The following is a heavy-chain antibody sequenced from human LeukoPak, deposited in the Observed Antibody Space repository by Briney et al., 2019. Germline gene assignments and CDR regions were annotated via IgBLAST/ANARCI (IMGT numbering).Heavy chain of an antibody. CDR1: GFTVSSNS. J-gene: IGHJ3*02. CDR3: ASPAPHYYDSSGYPLGAFDI. D-gene: IGHD3-22*01. Sequence: GGSLRLSCTVSGFTVSSNSMSWVRQASGKGLEWVSFIYSDNTHYSDSVKGRFTISRDNSKNTLYLQMNSLRAEDTAVYYCASPAPHYYDSSGYPLGAFDIWGQGTMVTVSS. CDR2: IYSDNT. V-gene: IGHV3-66*01.